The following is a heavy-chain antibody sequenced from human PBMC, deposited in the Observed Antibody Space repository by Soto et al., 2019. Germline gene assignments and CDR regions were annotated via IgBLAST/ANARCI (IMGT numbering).Heavy chain of an antibody. D-gene: IGHD5-18*01. V-gene: IGHV1-24*01. CDR1: GYSLTELS. CDR2: FDPEDDET. CDR3: ATGSKGYTYGHGGEY. Sequence: ASVKVSCKVSGYSLTELSMHWVRQAPGKGLEWMGGFDPEDDETIYAPKFQGRVTMTEDTSTNTAYMELSSLRSEDTAVYFCATGSKGYTYGHGGEYLGQGTLVSVSS. J-gene: IGHJ4*02.